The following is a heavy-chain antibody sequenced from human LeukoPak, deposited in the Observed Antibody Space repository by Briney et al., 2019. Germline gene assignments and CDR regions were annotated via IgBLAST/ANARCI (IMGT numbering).Heavy chain of an antibody. Sequence: GGSLRLSCAASGFTFSSYAMSWVRQAPGKGLEWVSAISGSGGSTYYADSVKGRFTISRDNSKNTLYLQMDSLRAEDTAVYYCAKDPYLGGVGATSFDYWGQGTLVTVSS. J-gene: IGHJ4*02. CDR2: ISGSGGST. CDR3: AKDPYLGGVGATSFDY. V-gene: IGHV3-23*01. CDR1: GFTFSSYA. D-gene: IGHD1-26*01.